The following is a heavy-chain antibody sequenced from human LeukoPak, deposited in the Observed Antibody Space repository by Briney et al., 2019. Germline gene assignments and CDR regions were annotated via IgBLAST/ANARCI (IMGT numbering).Heavy chain of an antibody. D-gene: IGHD6-19*01. J-gene: IGHJ4*02. Sequence: GDSLTLPCAASGFPFSTYAMSWPPQAPGKALEWVSAISGSGGSTYYADSVKGRFTISRDNSKSTLYLQMNSLRAEDTAVYYCAKVDRAKKYSSGWYLGDNFDYWGQGTLVTVSS. CDR3: AKVDRAKKYSSGWYLGDNFDY. V-gene: IGHV3-23*01. CDR2: ISGSGGST. CDR1: GFPFSTYA.